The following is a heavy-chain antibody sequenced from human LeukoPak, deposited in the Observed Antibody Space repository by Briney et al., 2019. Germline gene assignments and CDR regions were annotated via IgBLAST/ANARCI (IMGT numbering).Heavy chain of an antibody. D-gene: IGHD2-8*01. CDR2: ISDSGDYT. CDR3: AKDTSIGKYCTNGVCSPFDY. Sequence: PGGSLRRSCAGSGFTFSSYAMSWVRQAPGQGLECVSVISDSGDYTSYADSVRGRFTISRDNSRNTLYLQMISLRPEDTAVYYCAKDTSIGKYCTNGVCSPFDYWGQGTLVTVSS. CDR1: GFTFSSYA. J-gene: IGHJ4*02. V-gene: IGHV3-23*01.